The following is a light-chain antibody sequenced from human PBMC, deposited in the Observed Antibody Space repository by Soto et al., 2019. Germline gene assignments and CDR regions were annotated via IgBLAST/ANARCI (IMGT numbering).Light chain of an antibody. J-gene: IGLJ3*02. CDR3: SSYTRSNTLV. V-gene: IGLV2-14*01. Sequence: QSVLTQPASVSGSPGQSITISCTGTSSDVGGYNYVSWYQHHPGKAPKLMIYEVSNRPSGVSNRFSGSKSGNTASLTISGIQAEDEADYYCSSYTRSNTLVFGGGTKLTVL. CDR1: SSDVGGYNY. CDR2: EVS.